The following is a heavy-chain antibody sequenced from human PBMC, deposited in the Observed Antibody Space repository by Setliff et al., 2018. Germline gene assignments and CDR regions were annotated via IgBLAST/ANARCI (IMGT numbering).Heavy chain of an antibody. CDR1: GFTFSRYS. J-gene: IGHJ5*02. CDR2: ISASSSTI. Sequence: GGSLRPSCAASGFTFSRYSMNWVRQGPGKGLEWVSYISASSSTIYYSGSVKGRFTISRDNAKNSLFLQMNGLRADDTAVYYCARDLDGGNGHDLWGRGTLVTVPQ. D-gene: IGHD2-15*01. V-gene: IGHV3-48*01. CDR3: ARDLDGGNGHDL.